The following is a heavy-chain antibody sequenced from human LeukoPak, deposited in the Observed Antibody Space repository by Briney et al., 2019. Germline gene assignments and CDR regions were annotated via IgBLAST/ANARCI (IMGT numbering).Heavy chain of an antibody. V-gene: IGHV3-23*01. CDR2: ISGSGGTA. D-gene: IGHD3-16*02. J-gene: IGHJ4*02. Sequence: GGSLRLSCAASGFTFSSYIMNWVRQAPGKGLEWVSAISGSGGTAYYADSVKGRFTISRDNSKNTLYLQMNSLRAEDTAVYYCARGRRLGELSSIPFDYWGQGTLVTVSS. CDR1: GFTFSSYI. CDR3: ARGRRLGELSSIPFDY.